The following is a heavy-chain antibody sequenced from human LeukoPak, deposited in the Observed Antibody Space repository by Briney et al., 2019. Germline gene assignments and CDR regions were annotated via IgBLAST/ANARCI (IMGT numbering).Heavy chain of an antibody. Sequence: SETLSLTCTVSGGSISSSRYYWGWIRQPPGKGLEWIGSIYYSGSTYYNPSLKSRVTISVDTSKNQFSLKLSSVTAADTAVYYCARHENGDNYFDNWGQGTLVSVSA. J-gene: IGHJ4*02. CDR1: GGSISSSRYY. D-gene: IGHD3-10*01. V-gene: IGHV4-39*01. CDR3: ARHENGDNYFDN. CDR2: IYYSGST.